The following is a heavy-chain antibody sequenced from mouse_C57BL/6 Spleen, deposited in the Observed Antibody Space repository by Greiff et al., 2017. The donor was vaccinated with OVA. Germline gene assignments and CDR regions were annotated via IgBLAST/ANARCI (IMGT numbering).Heavy chain of an antibody. J-gene: IGHJ2*01. D-gene: IGHD4-1*01. CDR1: GFTFSDYY. V-gene: IGHV5-16*01. Sequence: EVKLVESEGGLVQPGSSMKLSCTASGFTFSDYYMAWVRQVPEKGLEWVANINYDGSSTYYLDSLKSRFIISRDNAKNILYLQMSSLKSEDTATYYCARGLTEYYFDYWGQGTTLTVSS. CDR3: ARGLTEYYFDY. CDR2: INYDGSST.